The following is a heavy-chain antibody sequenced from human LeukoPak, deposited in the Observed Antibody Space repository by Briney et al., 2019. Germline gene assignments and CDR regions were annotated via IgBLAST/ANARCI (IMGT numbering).Heavy chain of an antibody. D-gene: IGHD3-22*01. V-gene: IGHV3-33*01. CDR1: GLTFSNYN. CDR2: IWHDGNYK. Sequence: GGSLRLSCVASGLTFSNYNMHWVRQAPGKGLEWVAVIWHDGNYKYYVDSVKGRFTISRDNSKNTVYLQMNSLGAEDTAVYLCARDSDYYASSAYSFRGGLHYDFWGRGTLVTVSS. J-gene: IGHJ4*02. CDR3: ARDSDYYASSAYSFRGGLHYDF.